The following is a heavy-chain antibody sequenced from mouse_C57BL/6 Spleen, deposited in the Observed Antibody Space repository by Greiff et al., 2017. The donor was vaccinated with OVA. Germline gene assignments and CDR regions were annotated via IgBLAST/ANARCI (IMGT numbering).Heavy chain of an antibody. CDR1: GFTFSSYA. CDR3: ARSKLDY. D-gene: IGHD2-5*01. CDR2: ISDGCSYT. Sequence: EVKVVESGGGLVKPGGSLKLSCAASGFTFSSYAMSWVRQTPEKRLEWVATISDGCSYTYYPDNVKGRFTISRDNAKNNVYLQMSNLKSEDTAMYYCARSKLDYWGQGTTLTVSS. J-gene: IGHJ2*01. V-gene: IGHV5-4*03.